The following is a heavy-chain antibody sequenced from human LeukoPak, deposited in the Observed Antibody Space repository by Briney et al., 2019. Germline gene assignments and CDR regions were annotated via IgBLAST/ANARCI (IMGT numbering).Heavy chain of an antibody. CDR1: GYTFTSYY. D-gene: IGHD1-26*01. V-gene: IGHV1-46*01. CDR2: INPSGGST. J-gene: IGHJ4*02. Sequence: ASVKVSCKASGYTFTSYYMHWVRQAPGQGLEWIGIINPSGGSTSYAQKFQGRVTMTRDTSTSTVYMELSSLRSEDTAVCYCARALYSGSYGYWGQGTLVTVSS. CDR3: ARALYSGSYGY.